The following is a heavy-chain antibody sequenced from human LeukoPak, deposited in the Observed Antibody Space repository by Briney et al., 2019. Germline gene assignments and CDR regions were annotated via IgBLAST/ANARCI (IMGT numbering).Heavy chain of an antibody. V-gene: IGHV3-7*03. J-gene: IGHJ6*02. D-gene: IGHD6-13*01. CDR1: GFTFRSDW. CDR3: AKELVAAAGPSHKYYYYGMDV. CDR2: INPDGSAT. Sequence: GGSLRLSCAASGFTFRSDWMSWVRQSPEKGLEWAADINPDGSATYYVDSVKGRFIISRDNTKNSLYLQMNSLRAEDTAVYYCAKELVAAAGPSHKYYYYGMDVWGQGTTVTVSS.